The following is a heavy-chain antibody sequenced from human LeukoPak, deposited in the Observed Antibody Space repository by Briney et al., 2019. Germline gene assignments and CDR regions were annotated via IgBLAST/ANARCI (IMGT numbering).Heavy chain of an antibody. J-gene: IGHJ4*02. V-gene: IGHV3-23*01. D-gene: IGHD3-22*01. CDR3: AKDGPHYYDSSGYIDY. Sequence: GGSLRLSCAASGFTFSSYAMSWVRQAPGKGLEWVSAISGSGGSTYCADSVKGRFTISRDNSKNTLYLQMNSLRAEDTAVYYCAKDGPHYYDSSGYIDYWGQGTLVTVSS. CDR2: ISGSGGST. CDR1: GFTFSSYA.